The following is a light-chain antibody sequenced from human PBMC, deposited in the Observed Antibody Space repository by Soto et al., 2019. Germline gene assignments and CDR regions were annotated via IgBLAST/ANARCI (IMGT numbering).Light chain of an antibody. CDR3: CSYAGSLVV. J-gene: IGLJ2*01. CDR1: SSDVGGYNY. CDR2: DVS. Sequence: QSVLTQPRSVSGSPGQSVTISCTGTSSDVGGYNYVSWYQHHPGKAPKVMIYDVSKRPSGVPDRFSGSKSGNTASLTISGLQAEDEADYYCCSYAGSLVVFGGGTKLTVL. V-gene: IGLV2-11*01.